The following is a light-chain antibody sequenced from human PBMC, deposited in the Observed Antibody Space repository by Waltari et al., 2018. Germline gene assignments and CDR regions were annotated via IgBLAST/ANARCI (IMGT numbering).Light chain of an antibody. Sequence: DSVVTQSPLYLPVTLGQPASISCKSSESLLHSDGNTYLHWFQQKPGQSPRRLIYKVSIRDSGVPDRFSGSGSGTDFTLKISRVEADDVAVYYCMQGVQWPPWTFGQGTKVEIK. CDR1: ESLLHSDGNTY. J-gene: IGKJ1*01. CDR3: MQGVQWPPWT. CDR2: KVS. V-gene: IGKV2-30*02.